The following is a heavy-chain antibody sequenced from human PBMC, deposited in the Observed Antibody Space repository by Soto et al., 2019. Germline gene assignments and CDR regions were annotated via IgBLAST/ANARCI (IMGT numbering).Heavy chain of an antibody. V-gene: IGHV1-18*04. D-gene: IGHD3-3*01. CDR2: ISAYNGNT. Sequence: ASVKVSCKASGYTFTSYGISWVRQAPGQGLEWMGWISAYNGNTNYAQKLQGRVTMTTDTSTSSAYMELRSLRSDDTAVYYCARDGTDFWSGYQGWFDPWGQGTLVTVSS. CDR3: ARDGTDFWSGYQGWFDP. J-gene: IGHJ5*02. CDR1: GYTFTSYG.